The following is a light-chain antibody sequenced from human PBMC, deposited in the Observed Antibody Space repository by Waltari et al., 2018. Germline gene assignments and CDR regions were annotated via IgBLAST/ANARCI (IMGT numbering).Light chain of an antibody. J-gene: IGLJ3*02. V-gene: IGLV8-61*01. CDR1: FGPLSTTSY. Sequence: QTVVTQEPSLSVSPGGTVTLTCALSFGPLSTTSYATWYQQTPGEAARTLVDKANARSSGVPDLFAGSILGNTAALTITGAEADDESDYYCALYMGSGIWVFGGGTRLTVL. CDR2: KAN. CDR3: ALYMGSGIWV.